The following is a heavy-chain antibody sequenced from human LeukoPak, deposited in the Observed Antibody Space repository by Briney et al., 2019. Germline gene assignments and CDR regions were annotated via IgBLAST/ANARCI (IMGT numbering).Heavy chain of an antibody. CDR1: GFTFSDYS. CDR3: ARDRGQTGYHWSYYYYMDV. J-gene: IGHJ6*03. V-gene: IGHV3-48*01. Sequence: PGGSLRLSCAASGFTFSDYSMNWVRQAPGKGLEWVSYISGGSSTMYYADSVKGRFTISRDNAKNSLYLQMNSLRAEDTAVYYCARDRGQTGYHWSYYYYMDVWGIGTTVTVSS. D-gene: IGHD3-9*01. CDR2: ISGGSSTM.